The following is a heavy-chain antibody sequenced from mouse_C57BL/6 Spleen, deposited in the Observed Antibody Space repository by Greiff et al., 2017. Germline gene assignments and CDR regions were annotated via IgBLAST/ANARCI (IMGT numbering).Heavy chain of an antibody. CDR3: ARGNYYEGYFDV. D-gene: IGHD2-4*01. Sequence: VQLQQSGPELVKPGASVKMSCKASGYTFTDYNMHWVKQSHGKSLEWIGYINPNNGGTSYNQKFKGKATLTVNKSSSTAYMELRSLTSEDSAVYYCARGNYYEGYFDVWGTGTTVTVSS. V-gene: IGHV1-22*01. CDR2: INPNNGGT. J-gene: IGHJ1*03. CDR1: GYTFTDYN.